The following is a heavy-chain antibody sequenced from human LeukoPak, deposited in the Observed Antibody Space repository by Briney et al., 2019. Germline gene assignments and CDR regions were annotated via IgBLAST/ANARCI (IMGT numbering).Heavy chain of an antibody. Sequence: SETLSLTCTVSGDSISSSSYDWGRIRQPPGKGLEWIVSVYYSGGTYYTPSLKTRVTISVDTSKNQFSLKLSSVTAADTAVYYCARHDYGDYGAHAFDIWGQGTMVTVSS. CDR2: VYYSGGT. V-gene: IGHV4-39*01. D-gene: IGHD4-17*01. J-gene: IGHJ3*02. CDR3: ARHDYGDYGAHAFDI. CDR1: GDSISSSSYD.